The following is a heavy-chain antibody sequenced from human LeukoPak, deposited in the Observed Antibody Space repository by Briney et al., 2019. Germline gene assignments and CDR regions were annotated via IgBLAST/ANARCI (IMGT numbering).Heavy chain of an antibody. CDR1: GFTFSSYW. CDR3: TRDTGGSGSYPDY. CDR2: IKQDGSER. Sequence: GGSLRLSCAASGFTFSSYWMTWVRQTPGKGLEWVANIKQDGSERYFWDSVRDRFTISRDNAKNSLSLQMNSLRAEDTGVYYCTRDTGGSGSYPDYWCQGTLVTVSS. D-gene: IGHD1-26*01. J-gene: IGHJ4*02. V-gene: IGHV3-7*01.